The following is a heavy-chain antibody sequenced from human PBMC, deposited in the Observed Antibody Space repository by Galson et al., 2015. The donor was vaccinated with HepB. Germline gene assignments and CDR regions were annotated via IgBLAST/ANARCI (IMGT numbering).Heavy chain of an antibody. D-gene: IGHD2-15*01. CDR3: ARSSFVVEFSLSPDY. Sequence: SVKVSCKASGYTFTSYGISWVRQAPGQGLEWMGWISAYNGNTNYAQKLQGRVTMTTDTSTSTAYMELRSLRSDDTAVYYCARSSFVVEFSLSPDYWGQGTLVTVSS. J-gene: IGHJ4*02. V-gene: IGHV1-18*04. CDR2: ISAYNGNT. CDR1: GYTFTSYG.